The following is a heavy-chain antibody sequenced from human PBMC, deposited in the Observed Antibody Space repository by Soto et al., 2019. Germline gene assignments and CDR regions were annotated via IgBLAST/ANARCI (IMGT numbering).Heavy chain of an antibody. CDR3: AKSHGSSWYYFHY. J-gene: IGHJ4*02. CDR2: MSYDGSNK. CDR1: GFPFSTYG. D-gene: IGHD6-13*01. Sequence: GGSLRLSCAASGFPFSTYGMHWVRQAPGKGLEWVAVMSYDGSNKYYADSVKGRFTISRDNSKNTLYLQMNSLRAEDTAVYYCAKSHGSSWYYFHYWGQGTLVTVSS. V-gene: IGHV3-30*18.